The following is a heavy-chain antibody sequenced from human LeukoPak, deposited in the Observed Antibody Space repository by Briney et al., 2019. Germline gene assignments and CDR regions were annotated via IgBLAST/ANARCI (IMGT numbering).Heavy chain of an antibody. Sequence: GASVKVSCKASGYTFTGYYMHWVRQAPGQGLEWMGWINPNSGGTNYAQKFQGRVTMTRDTSISTAYMELSRLRSDDTAVYYCAREGTIVGATIGFDYWGQGTPVTVSS. J-gene: IGHJ4*02. V-gene: IGHV1-2*02. CDR2: INPNSGGT. D-gene: IGHD1-26*01. CDR3: AREGTIVGATIGFDY. CDR1: GYTFTGYY.